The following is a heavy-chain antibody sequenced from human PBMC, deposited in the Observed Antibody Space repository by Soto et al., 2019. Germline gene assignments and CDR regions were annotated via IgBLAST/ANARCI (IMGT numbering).Heavy chain of an antibody. CDR3: GRCTSTSCHLGADY. J-gene: IGHJ4*02. D-gene: IGHD2-2*01. CDR1: GFTFSSYA. CDR2: ISHDGINK. V-gene: IGHV3-30-3*01. Sequence: LRLSCAASGFTFSSYAMNWVRQAPGKGLEWVALISHDGINKYYADSVRGRFTISRDSSTNTLYLQMNSLRAADTAVYYCGRCTSTSCHLGADYWGQGTRATV.